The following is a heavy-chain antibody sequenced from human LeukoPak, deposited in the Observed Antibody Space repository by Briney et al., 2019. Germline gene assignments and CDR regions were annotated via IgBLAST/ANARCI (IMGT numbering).Heavy chain of an antibody. CDR3: ARESSSSPRWLQFYYFDY. Sequence: ASVKVSCKASGNTFNSDYIHWVRQAPGQGLEWMGIINPSGGSTRYAQKLQDRATMTRAVSTTTVYTELSSLISEDTAVYYCARESSSSPRWLQFYYFDYWGQGTLVTVSS. D-gene: IGHD5-24*01. J-gene: IGHJ4*02. CDR1: GNTFNSDY. V-gene: IGHV1-46*02. CDR2: INPSGGST.